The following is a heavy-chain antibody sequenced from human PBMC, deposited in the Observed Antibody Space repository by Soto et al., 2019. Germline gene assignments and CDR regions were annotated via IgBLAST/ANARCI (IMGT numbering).Heavy chain of an antibody. J-gene: IGHJ6*02. V-gene: IGHV3-33*01. CDR1: GFTFSNYG. CDR2: IWYDGSNQ. Sequence: QVQLVESGGGVVQPGRSLRLSCVVSGFTFSNYGMHWVRQAPGKGLEWVADIWYDGSNQRYADSVEGRFTISRDNSKNTVYLQMNGLSVEDTAVYYCARDQVQMQYYGYTLDVWGQGTTVTVSS. D-gene: IGHD1-1*01. CDR3: ARDQVQMQYYGYTLDV.